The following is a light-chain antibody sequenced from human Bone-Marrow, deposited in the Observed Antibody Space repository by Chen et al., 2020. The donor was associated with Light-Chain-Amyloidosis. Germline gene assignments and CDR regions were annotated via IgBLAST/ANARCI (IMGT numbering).Light chain of an antibody. CDR3: SSYTITNTLV. V-gene: IGLV2-14*01. J-gene: IGLJ1*01. CDR1: SSDVGGDNH. CDR2: EVT. Sequence: QSALTQPASVSGPPGQSSTISCTGTSSDVGGDNHVSWYQQHPDKAPKLMIYEVTNRPSWVPDRFSGSKSDNTDSLTISGLQTEDEADYFCSSYTITNTLVFGSGTRVTVL.